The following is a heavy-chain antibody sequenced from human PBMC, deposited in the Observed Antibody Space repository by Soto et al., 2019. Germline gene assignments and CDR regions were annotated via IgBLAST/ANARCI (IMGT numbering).Heavy chain of an antibody. CDR2: IYYSGST. Sequence: SDPLSLTCTGSAGSIRSCSCTWIRQPPGKGLEWIGYIYYSGSTHYNPSLKSRVTISVDTSKNQFPLKLSSVTAADTAVYYCARGSSGWYKAFDIWGQGTMVTVSS. V-gene: IGHV4-59*01. CDR1: AGSIRSCS. CDR3: ARGSSGWYKAFDI. J-gene: IGHJ3*02. D-gene: IGHD6-19*01.